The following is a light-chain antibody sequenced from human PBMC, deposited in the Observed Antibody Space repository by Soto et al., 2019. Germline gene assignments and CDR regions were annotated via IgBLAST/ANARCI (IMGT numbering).Light chain of an antibody. CDR3: QQYNSYSPT. V-gene: IGKV1-5*01. CDR2: DAS. CDR1: QTISSW. Sequence: DIHMTQSPSTLSGSVEDIVTITCRASQTISSWLAWYQQKPGKAPKLLIYDASSLESGVPSRFSGSGSGTEFTLTISSLQPDDFATYYCQQYNSYSPTFGQGTKVDIK. J-gene: IGKJ1*01.